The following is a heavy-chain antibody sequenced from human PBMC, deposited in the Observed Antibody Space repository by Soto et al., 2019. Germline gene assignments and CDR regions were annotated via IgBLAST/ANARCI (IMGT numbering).Heavy chain of an antibody. Sequence: EVQLLESGGGLVQPGGSLRLSCAASGFTFNNYAMTWVRQAPGKGLEWVSAISGGGDTTSYADSVKGRLTVSRDGAKNTLYMQMSSLRPEDTALYYCAKGRGGSGSLTPRVDFWGHGTVVNVAS. V-gene: IGHV3-23*01. CDR1: GFTFNNYA. D-gene: IGHD3-10*01. CDR3: AKGRGGSGSLTPRVDF. J-gene: IGHJ4*01. CDR2: ISGGGDTT.